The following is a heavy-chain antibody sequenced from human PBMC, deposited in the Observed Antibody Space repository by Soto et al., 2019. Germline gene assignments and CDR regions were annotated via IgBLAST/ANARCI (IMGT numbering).Heavy chain of an antibody. CDR3: EREFQYYVSSDSYIDL. V-gene: IGHV6-1*01. J-gene: IGHJ4*02. CDR2: TYYRSRWYN. D-gene: IGHD3-16*01. Sequence: SQTLSLTCAISGDSVSGNSAAWNWIRQSPSRGLEWLGRTYYRSRWYNDYAVSVKSRITVTPDTSKNQFSLHLNSVTPEEAAVYYCEREFQYYVSSDSYIDLWGQGALVTVSS. CDR1: GDSVSGNSAA.